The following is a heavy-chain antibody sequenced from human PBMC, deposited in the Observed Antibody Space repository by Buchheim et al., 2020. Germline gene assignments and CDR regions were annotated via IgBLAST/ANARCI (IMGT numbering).Heavy chain of an antibody. CDR1: GFTFSSYT. CDR3: ARDLWYDFWSGSSHYGTDV. J-gene: IGHJ6*02. D-gene: IGHD3-3*01. V-gene: IGHV3-21*01. CDR2: ISSIIDYI. Sequence: EVQLMESGGGLVKPGGSLRLSCAASGFTFSSYTMNWVRQAPGKGLEWVSSISSIIDYIYYADSVKGRFTISRDNDKNSLYLQMNSLRAEDTAVYFCARDLWYDFWSGSSHYGTDVWGQGTT.